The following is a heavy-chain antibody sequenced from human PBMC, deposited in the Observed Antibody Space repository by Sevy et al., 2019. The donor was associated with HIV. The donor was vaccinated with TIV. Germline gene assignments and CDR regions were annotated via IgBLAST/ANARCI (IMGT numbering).Heavy chain of an antibody. D-gene: IGHD5-12*01. V-gene: IGHV1-24*01. J-gene: IGHJ6*02. Sequence: ASVKVSCKVSGKSLTESSMHWVRQAPGKGLEWMGGSDPEDGETIYAQKFQGRVIMTENTSTDTAYMKVSSLRSEDTAVYYCETLISGAYDHRVTAPYYYYGMDVWGQGTTVTVSS. CDR3: ETLISGAYDHRVTAPYYYYGMDV. CDR2: SDPEDGET. CDR1: GKSLTESS.